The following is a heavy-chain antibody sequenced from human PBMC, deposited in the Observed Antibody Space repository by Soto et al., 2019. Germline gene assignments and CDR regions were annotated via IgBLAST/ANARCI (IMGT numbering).Heavy chain of an antibody. Sequence: GESLKISCKGSGYSFTSYWISWVRQMPGKGLEWMGRIDPSDSYTNYSPSFQGHVTISADKSISTAYLQWSSLKASDTAMYYCARQASSSWYCGNNNWFDPWGQGPLVSVPS. CDR2: IDPSDSYT. V-gene: IGHV5-10-1*01. CDR3: ARQASSSWYCGNNNWFDP. D-gene: IGHD6-13*01. J-gene: IGHJ5*02. CDR1: GYSFTSYW.